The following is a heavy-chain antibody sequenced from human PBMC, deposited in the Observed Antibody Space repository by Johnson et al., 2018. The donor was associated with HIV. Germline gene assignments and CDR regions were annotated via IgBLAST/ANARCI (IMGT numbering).Heavy chain of an antibody. CDR3: ARDRGLWERNGAGAFDI. CDR1: GFTFSTYA. D-gene: IGHD1-26*01. Sequence: VQLVESGGGLVQPGGSLRLSCAASGFTFSTYAMHWVRQAPGKGLEYVSAISSNGDNTYYANYVKGRFTISRDNAKNSLYLQMNSLRDEETDVYYCARDRGLWERNGAGAFDIWGQGTMVTVSS. CDR2: ISSNGDNT. J-gene: IGHJ3*02. V-gene: IGHV3-64*01.